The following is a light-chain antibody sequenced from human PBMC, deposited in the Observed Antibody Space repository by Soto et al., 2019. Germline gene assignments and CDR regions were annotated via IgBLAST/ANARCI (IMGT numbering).Light chain of an antibody. CDR3: QQYDSSPRT. Sequence: EIVLTQSPGTLSLSPGERASLSCGASQSLSSNFLAWYQQKPGQAPRLLIYGPSSRATGIPDRFSGSGSGTDFTLTINRLEPEDFAVYYCQQYDSSPRTFGQGTKVDNK. CDR1: QSLSSNF. CDR2: GPS. V-gene: IGKV3-20*01. J-gene: IGKJ1*01.